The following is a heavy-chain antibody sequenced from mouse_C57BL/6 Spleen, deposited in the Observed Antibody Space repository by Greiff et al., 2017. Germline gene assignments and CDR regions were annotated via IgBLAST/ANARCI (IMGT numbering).Heavy chain of an antibody. CDR3: AREGGYYAYYFDY. V-gene: IGHV1-53*01. D-gene: IGHD2-3*01. CDR1: GYTFTSYW. Sequence: VQLQQPGTELVKPGASVKLSCKASGYTFTSYWMHWVKQRPGQGLEWIGNINPSNGGTNYNEKFKSKAKLTVDKSSSTAYMQLSSLTSEDSAVYYCAREGGYYAYYFDYWGQGTTLTVSS. J-gene: IGHJ2*01. CDR2: INPSNGGT.